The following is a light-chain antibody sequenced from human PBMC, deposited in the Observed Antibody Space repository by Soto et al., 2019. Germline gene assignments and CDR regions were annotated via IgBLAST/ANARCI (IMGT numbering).Light chain of an antibody. CDR1: QNISSN. CDR2: GAS. Sequence: DIVMTQSPGTLSVSPGERATLSCRASQNISSNLAWYQQKPGQAPRVLIDGASTRATGIPARFSGSGSGTEFTLTISSLQSEDFAVYYCQQYNNWLWTFGQGTKVEIK. CDR3: QQYNNWLWT. J-gene: IGKJ1*01. V-gene: IGKV3-15*01.